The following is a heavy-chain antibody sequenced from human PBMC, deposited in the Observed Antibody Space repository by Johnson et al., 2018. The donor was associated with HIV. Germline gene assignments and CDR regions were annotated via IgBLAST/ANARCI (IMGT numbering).Heavy chain of an antibody. D-gene: IGHD1-26*01. CDR1: GFTVSSNY. CDR3: ARVEWELGAFDI. CDR2: LFSGGTI. Sequence: VQLVESGGGVVQPGGSLRLSCAASGFTVSSNYMSWVRQAPGKGLEWVSVLFSGGTIYFADSVKGRFTISRDNSKNTLYLQMNSLRAEDTAVYYCARVEWELGAFDIWGQGTMVTVSS. V-gene: IGHV3-66*01. J-gene: IGHJ3*02.